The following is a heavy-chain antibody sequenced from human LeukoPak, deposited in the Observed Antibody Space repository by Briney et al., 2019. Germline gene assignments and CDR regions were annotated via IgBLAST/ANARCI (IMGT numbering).Heavy chain of an antibody. D-gene: IGHD1-26*01. Sequence: ASVKVSCKASGYTFSNYGIAWVRQAPGQGLEWMGRINPNSGGTNYAQKFQGRVTMTRDTSISTAYMELSRLRSDDTAVYYCARGPYSGSRTPFDYWGQGTLVTVSS. CDR2: INPNSGGT. V-gene: IGHV1-2*06. CDR1: GYTFSNYG. J-gene: IGHJ4*02. CDR3: ARGPYSGSRTPFDY.